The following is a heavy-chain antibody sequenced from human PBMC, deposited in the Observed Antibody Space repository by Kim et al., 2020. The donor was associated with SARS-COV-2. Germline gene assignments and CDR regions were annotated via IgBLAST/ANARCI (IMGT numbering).Heavy chain of an antibody. V-gene: IGHV3-74*01. D-gene: IGHD3-10*01. CDR3: ARTLTASFDAFDV. Sequence: AHSVEDRFTLYRDNAKNTVYLQLNILRAEDTAVYYCARTLTASFDAFDVWGQGTMVTVSS. J-gene: IGHJ3*01.